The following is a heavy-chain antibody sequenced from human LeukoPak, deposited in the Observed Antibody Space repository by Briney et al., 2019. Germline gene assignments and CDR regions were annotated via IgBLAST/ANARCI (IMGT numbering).Heavy chain of an antibody. V-gene: IGHV4-59*01. CDR2: IYYSGST. CDR1: GGSISSYY. Sequence: KASETLSLTCTVSGGSISSYYWSWIRQPPGKGLEWIGYIYYSGSTNYNPSLKSRVTISVDTSKNQSSLKLSSVTAADTAVYYCARDQIVGAPGAFDIWGQGTMVTVSS. CDR3: ARDQIVGAPGAFDI. J-gene: IGHJ3*02. D-gene: IGHD1-26*01.